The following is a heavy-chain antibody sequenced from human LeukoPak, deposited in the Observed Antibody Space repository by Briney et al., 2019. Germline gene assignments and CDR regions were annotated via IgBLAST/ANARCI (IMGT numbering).Heavy chain of an antibody. V-gene: IGHV3-9*01. CDR1: GFTFDDYA. D-gene: IGHD6-19*01. J-gene: IGHJ4*02. Sequence: GGSLRLSCAASGFTFDDYAMHWVRQAPGKGLEWVSGISWNSGSIGYADSVKGRFTISRDNAKNSLYLQMNGLRAEDTALYYCAKDTSQQWLVLGYFDYWGQGTLVTVSS. CDR2: ISWNSGSI. CDR3: AKDTSQQWLVLGYFDY.